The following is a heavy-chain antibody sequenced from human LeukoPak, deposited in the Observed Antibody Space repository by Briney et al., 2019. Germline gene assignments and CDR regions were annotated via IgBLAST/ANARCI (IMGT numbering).Heavy chain of an antibody. Sequence: GGSLRLSCAASGFTFSSYAMHWVRQAPGKGLEWVAVISYDGSNKYYANSVKGRFTISRDNSKNTLYLQMNSLRAEDTAVYYCARAYYYGSGIVIPSSHWGQGTLVTVSS. CDR3: ARAYYYGSGIVIPSSH. J-gene: IGHJ4*02. CDR2: ISYDGSNK. V-gene: IGHV3-30*04. D-gene: IGHD3-10*01. CDR1: GFTFSSYA.